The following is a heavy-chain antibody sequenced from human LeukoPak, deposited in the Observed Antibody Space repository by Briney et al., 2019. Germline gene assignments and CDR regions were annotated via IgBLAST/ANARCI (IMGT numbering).Heavy chain of an antibody. Sequence: SETLSLTCTVSGGSISSGDYCWSWIRQPPGKGLAWIGYIYYSGSTYYNPSLKSRVTISVDTSKNQFSLKLSSVTAADTAVYYCARDRGYCSSTSCYRDFDYWGQGTLVTVSS. V-gene: IGHV4-30-4*08. CDR1: GGSISSGDYC. J-gene: IGHJ4*02. CDR2: IYYSGST. D-gene: IGHD2-2*01. CDR3: ARDRGYCSSTSCYRDFDY.